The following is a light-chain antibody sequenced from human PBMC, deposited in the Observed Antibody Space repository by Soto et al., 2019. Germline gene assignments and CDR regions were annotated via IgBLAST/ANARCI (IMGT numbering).Light chain of an antibody. CDR1: SSNIGGNS. Sequence: QSVMTQPPSVSAAPGQKVTISCSGSSSNIGGNSVSWYQQLPGTAPKLLIYANNQRPSGVPDRFFGSKSGTSASLSISGLRSEDEADYYCASWDDSLSGYWVFGGGTKLTVL. V-gene: IGLV1-47*02. CDR2: ANN. J-gene: IGLJ3*02. CDR3: ASWDDSLSGYWV.